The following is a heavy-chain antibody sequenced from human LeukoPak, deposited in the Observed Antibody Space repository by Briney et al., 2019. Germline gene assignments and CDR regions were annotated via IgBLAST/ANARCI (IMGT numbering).Heavy chain of an antibody. V-gene: IGHV4-34*01. CDR1: GGSFSDYY. Sequence: SSETLSLTCAVYGGSFSDYYWTWIRQPPGKGLEWIGEINHSGSTNYNPSLKSRVTISVDTSKKQFFLRLSSVTAADTAEYYCARALQYYYYGMDVWGQGTTVTVSS. CDR2: INHSGST. J-gene: IGHJ6*02. CDR3: ARALQYYYYGMDV.